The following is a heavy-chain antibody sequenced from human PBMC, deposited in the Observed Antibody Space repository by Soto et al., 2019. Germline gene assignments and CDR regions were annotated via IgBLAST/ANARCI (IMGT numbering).Heavy chain of an antibody. CDR1: GGSINSYY. Sequence: QVQLQESGPGLVTPSETLSLTCTVSGGSINSYYWNWIRQPPGKGLEWIGYISYSGNTNYNPSLKSRVTMSVDTSKNLFSLKLTSVTAAATAVYYCARGTYISAWETDYWGQGTLVTVSS. D-gene: IGHD6-19*01. V-gene: IGHV4-59*08. CDR3: ARGTYISAWETDY. J-gene: IGHJ4*02. CDR2: ISYSGNT.